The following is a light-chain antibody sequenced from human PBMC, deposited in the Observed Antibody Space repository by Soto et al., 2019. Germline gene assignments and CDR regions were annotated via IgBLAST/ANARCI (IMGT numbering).Light chain of an antibody. CDR1: SSDVGSYNL. CDR3: CSYAGSSTYVV. J-gene: IGLJ2*01. Sequence: QSALTQPASVSGSPGQSITISCTGTSSDVGSYNLVSWYQQHPGKAPKLMIYEGSKRTSGVSNRFSGSKSGNTASLTISVLQAEDEADYYCCSYAGSSTYVVFGGGTKVTVL. CDR2: EGS. V-gene: IGLV2-23*01.